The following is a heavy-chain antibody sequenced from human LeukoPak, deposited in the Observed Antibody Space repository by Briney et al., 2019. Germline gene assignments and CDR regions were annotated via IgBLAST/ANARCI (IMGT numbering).Heavy chain of an antibody. J-gene: IGHJ4*02. V-gene: IGHV3-30*18. D-gene: IGHD5-24*01. CDR3: AKPAKRWLQVWDLYYFDY. CDR2: ISYDGSNK. Sequence: GRSLRLSCAASGFTFSSYGMHSVRQAPGKGLEWVAVISYDGSNKYYADSVKGRFTISRDNSKNTLYMQMNSLRAEDTAVYYCAKPAKRWLQVWDLYYFDYWGQGTLVTVSS. CDR1: GFTFSSYG.